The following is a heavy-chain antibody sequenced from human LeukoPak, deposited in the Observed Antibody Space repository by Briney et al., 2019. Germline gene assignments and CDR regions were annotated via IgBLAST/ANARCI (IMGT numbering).Heavy chain of an antibody. CDR3: ARGVVMVPAALLADAFDI. CDR2: INLNSGGT. J-gene: IGHJ3*02. V-gene: IGHV1-2*02. D-gene: IGHD2-2*01. Sequence: ASVKVSCKASGYTFTGYYMHWVRQAPGQGLGWMGWINLNSGGTNYAQKFQGRVTMTRDTSISTAYMELSRLRSDDTAVYYCARGVVMVPAALLADAFDIWGQGTMVTVSS. CDR1: GYTFTGYY.